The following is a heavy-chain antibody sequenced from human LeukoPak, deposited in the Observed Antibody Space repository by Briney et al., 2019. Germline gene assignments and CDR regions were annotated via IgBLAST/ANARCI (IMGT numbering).Heavy chain of an antibody. CDR3: ARAAYYYDGSGYYRFDY. V-gene: IGHV4-39*07. CDR1: GGSISSSSYY. J-gene: IGHJ4*02. Sequence: SETLSLTCTVSGGSISSSSYYWGWIRQPPGKGLEWIGSIYYSGSTYYNPSLKSRVTISVDTSKNQFSLKLSSVTAADTAVYYCARAAYYYDGSGYYRFDYWGQGALVTVSS. D-gene: IGHD3-22*01. CDR2: IYYSGST.